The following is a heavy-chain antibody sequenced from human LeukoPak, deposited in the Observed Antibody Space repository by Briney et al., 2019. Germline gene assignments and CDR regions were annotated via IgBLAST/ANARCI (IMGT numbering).Heavy chain of an antibody. CDR1: GGTFSSYA. Sequence: ASVKVSCKASGGTFSSYAISWVRQAPGQGFEWMGRIIPILGIANYAQKFQGRVTITADKSTSTAYMELSSLRSEDTAVYYCARDSGYCSGGSCNWGQGTLVTVSS. J-gene: IGHJ4*02. CDR3: ARDSGYCSGGSCN. CDR2: IIPILGIA. V-gene: IGHV1-69*04. D-gene: IGHD2-15*01.